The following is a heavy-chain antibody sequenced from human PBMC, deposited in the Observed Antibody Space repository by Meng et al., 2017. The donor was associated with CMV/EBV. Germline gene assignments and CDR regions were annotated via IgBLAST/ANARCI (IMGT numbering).Heavy chain of an antibody. CDR3: ARSGPMGRVLGY. V-gene: IGHV4-61*01. Sequence: SETLSLTCTVSGGSVSSGSYYWSWIRQPPGKGLEWIGYIYYSGSTNYNPSLKSRVTISVDTSKNQFSLKLSSVTAADTAMYYCARSGPMGRVLGYWGQGTLVTVSS. CDR1: GGSVSSGSYY. CDR2: IYYSGST. D-gene: IGHD3-10*01. J-gene: IGHJ4*02.